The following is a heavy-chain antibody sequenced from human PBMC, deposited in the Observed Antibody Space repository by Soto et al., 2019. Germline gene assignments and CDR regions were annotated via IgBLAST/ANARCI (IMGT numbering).Heavy chain of an antibody. CDR1: GFTFDDYT. D-gene: IGHD5-12*01. J-gene: IGHJ6*02. CDR3: AKDIAPSGYELMHYYYGMDV. Sequence: DVQLVESGGVVVQPGGSLRLSCAASGFTFDDYTMHWVRQAPGKGLEWVSLISWDGGSTYYADSVKGRFTISRDNSKNSLYLQMNSLRTEDTALYYCAKDIAPSGYELMHYYYGMDVWGQGTTVTVSS. V-gene: IGHV3-43*01. CDR2: ISWDGGST.